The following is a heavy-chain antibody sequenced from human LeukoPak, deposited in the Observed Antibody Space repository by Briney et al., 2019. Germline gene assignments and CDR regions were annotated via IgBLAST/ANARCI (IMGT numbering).Heavy chain of an antibody. CDR3: ARDVPGSGYYHYFDY. CDR1: GGSISSYY. J-gene: IGHJ4*02. D-gene: IGHD3-3*01. CDR2: IYYSGST. Sequence: PSETLSLTCTVSGGSISSYYWSWIRQPPGKGLEWIGYIYYSGSTNYNPSLKSRVTISVDTSKNQFSLKLSSVTAADTAVYYRARDVPGSGYYHYFDYWGQGTLVTVSS. V-gene: IGHV4-59*01.